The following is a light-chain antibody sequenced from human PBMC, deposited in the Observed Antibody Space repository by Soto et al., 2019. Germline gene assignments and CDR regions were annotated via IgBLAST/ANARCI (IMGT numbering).Light chain of an antibody. J-gene: IGKJ1*01. V-gene: IGKV1-8*01. CDR1: QGISSY. Sequence: AIRMTQSPSSLSASTGDRVTITCRASQGISSYLALYQQKPGKAPKLLIYAASTLQSGVPSRFSGSGSVTDFTLTISCLQSEDFATYYCQQYNTYPWTFGQGTKVDIK. CDR3: QQYNTYPWT. CDR2: AAS.